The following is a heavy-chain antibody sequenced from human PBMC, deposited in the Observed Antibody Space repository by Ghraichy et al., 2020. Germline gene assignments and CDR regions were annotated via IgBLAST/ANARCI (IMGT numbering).Heavy chain of an antibody. J-gene: IGHJ5*01. D-gene: IGHD1-26*01. V-gene: IGHV4-61*01. CDR2: IYYIGTT. CDR3: ARNSTTTRWFDS. Sequence: SETLSLSCTVSGGSVSSGFHYWSWIRQPPGKGLEWIGNIYYIGTTDYNPSLKNRVTMSVDRSNNQFSLTLRSVTAADTAVYYCARNSTTTRWFDSWGQGTLVTVSS. CDR1: GGSVSSGFHY.